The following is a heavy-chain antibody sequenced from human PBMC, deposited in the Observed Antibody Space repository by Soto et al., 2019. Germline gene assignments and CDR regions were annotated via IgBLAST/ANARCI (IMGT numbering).Heavy chain of an antibody. J-gene: IGHJ6*03. Sequence: SETLSLTCAVYGGSFSGYYWSWIRQPPGKGLEWIGEINHSGSTNYNPSLKSRVTISVDTSKNQFSLKLSSVTAADTAVYYCARGYYGSSYMDVWGKGTTVTVSS. D-gene: IGHD3-10*01. V-gene: IGHV4-34*01. CDR1: GGSFSGYY. CDR3: ARGYYGSSYMDV. CDR2: INHSGST.